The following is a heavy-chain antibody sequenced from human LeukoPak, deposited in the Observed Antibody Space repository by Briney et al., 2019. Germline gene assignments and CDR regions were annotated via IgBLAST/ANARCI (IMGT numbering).Heavy chain of an antibody. V-gene: IGHV1-18*01. CDR2: ISAYNGNT. J-gene: IGHJ5*02. CDR1: GYTFTSYG. CDR3: ARARCSGGSCYSRWFDP. D-gene: IGHD2-15*01. Sequence: ASVKVSCKASGYTFTSYGISWVRQAPGQGLEWIGWISAYNGNTNYAQKLQGRVTMTTDTSTSTAYMELRSLRSDDTAVYYCARARCSGGSCYSRWFDPWGQGTLVTVSS.